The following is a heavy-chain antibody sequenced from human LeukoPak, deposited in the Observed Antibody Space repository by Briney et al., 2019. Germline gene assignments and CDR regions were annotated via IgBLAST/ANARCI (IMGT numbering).Heavy chain of an antibody. CDR3: AKDPRGYSVAAADAFDY. V-gene: IGHV3-30*02. CDR2: IRYDGSNK. CDR1: GFTFSSYG. D-gene: IGHD6-13*01. J-gene: IGHJ4*02. Sequence: SGGSLRLSCAASGFTFSSYGMHWVRQAPGKGLEWVAFIRYDGSNKYYADSVKGRFTISRDNSKNTLYLQMNSLRAEDTAVYYCAKDPRGYSVAAADAFDYWGQGTLVTVSS.